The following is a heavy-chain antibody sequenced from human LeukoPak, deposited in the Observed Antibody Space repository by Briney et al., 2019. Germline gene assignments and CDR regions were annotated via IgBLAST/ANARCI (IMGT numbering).Heavy chain of an antibody. Sequence: GGSLRLPCAASGFTFSSYAMHWVRQAPGKGLEWVAVISYDGSNKYYADSVKGRFTISRDNSKNTLYLQMNSLRAEDTAVYYCARRMGQYSLALDYWGQGTLVTVSS. CDR1: GFTFSSYA. CDR2: ISYDGSNK. D-gene: IGHD4-11*01. J-gene: IGHJ4*02. CDR3: ARRMGQYSLALDY. V-gene: IGHV3-30-3*01.